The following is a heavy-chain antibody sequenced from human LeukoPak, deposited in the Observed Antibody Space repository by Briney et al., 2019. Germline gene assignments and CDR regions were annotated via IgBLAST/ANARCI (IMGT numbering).Heavy chain of an antibody. D-gene: IGHD2-15*01. CDR3: ARRAQSSGGSCYSDY. CDR1: GGSFSGYY. V-gene: IGHV4-34*01. Sequence: SETLSLTCAVYGGSFSGYYWSWIRQPPGKGLEWIGEINHSGSTNYNPSLKSRVTISVDTSKNQFSLKLSSVTAADTAVYYCARRAQSSGGSCYSDYWGQGTLVTVSS. CDR2: INHSGST. J-gene: IGHJ4*02.